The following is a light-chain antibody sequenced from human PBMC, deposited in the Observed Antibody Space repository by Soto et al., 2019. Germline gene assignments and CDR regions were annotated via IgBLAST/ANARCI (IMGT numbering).Light chain of an antibody. CDR3: QCQGT. V-gene: IGKV3-20*01. J-gene: IGKJ4*01. CDR1: QSVGRRY. Sequence: IVLTQSPGTLSLSPGERATLSCRASQSVGRRYLAWYQQKPGQAPMLLIYDTSEMASDIPYRFSGSGSGTDFTLTISRLVPEDFAVYYCQCQGTFGGGTKVEIK. CDR2: DTS.